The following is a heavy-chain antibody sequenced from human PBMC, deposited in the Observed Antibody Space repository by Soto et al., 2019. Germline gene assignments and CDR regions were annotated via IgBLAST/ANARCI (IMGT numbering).Heavy chain of an antibody. CDR3: ARDWGNIKFGAPVYYFDS. Sequence: ASVKVSCKASGYTFTSYYMHWVRQAPGQGLEWMGIINPSGGSTSYAQKFQGRVTMTRDTSTSTVYMELSSLRSEDTAVYYCARDWGNIKFGAPVYYFDSWGQGTLATVSS. CDR1: GYTFTSYY. D-gene: IGHD3-10*01. V-gene: IGHV1-46*01. J-gene: IGHJ4*02. CDR2: INPSGGST.